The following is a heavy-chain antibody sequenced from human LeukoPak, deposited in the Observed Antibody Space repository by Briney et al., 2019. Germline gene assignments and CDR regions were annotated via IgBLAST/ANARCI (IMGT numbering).Heavy chain of an antibody. CDR2: INANSRNI. D-gene: IGHD3-3*01. CDR3: ARDYEYASDI. CDR1: GFRFSSHG. Sequence: GGSLRLSCVASGFRFSSHGMNWVRQAPGKGLEWVSHINANSRNIDYADSVKGRFTISRDNAKNSQYLQMNNLRAEDTAVYDCARDYEYASDIWGQGAMVTVSS. J-gene: IGHJ3*02. V-gene: IGHV3-48*01.